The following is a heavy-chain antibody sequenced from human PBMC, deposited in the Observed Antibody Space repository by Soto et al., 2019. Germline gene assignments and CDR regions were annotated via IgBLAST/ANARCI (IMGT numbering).Heavy chain of an antibody. D-gene: IGHD1-20*01. Sequence: EVQLLESGGGLAQPGGSLRLSCAASGFTFSSYAMTWVRQAPGKGLEWVSAISASGGTTYYADSVKGRFIISRDNKNNTLYLQMSRLRAVDTSVYYCAKLFLSQCWYPDYWGQGALVPVSS. J-gene: IGHJ4*02. CDR2: ISASGGTT. CDR1: GFTFSSYA. V-gene: IGHV3-23*01. CDR3: AKLFLSQCWYPDY.